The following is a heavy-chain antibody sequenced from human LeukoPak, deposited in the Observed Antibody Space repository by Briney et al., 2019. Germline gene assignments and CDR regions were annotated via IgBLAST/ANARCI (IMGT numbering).Heavy chain of an antibody. CDR1: GGSISSSSYY. V-gene: IGHV4-39*01. CDR3: ARQGWSSASGYYFDY. D-gene: IGHD6-19*01. CDR2: IYYSGST. Sequence: SETLSLTCGVSGGSISSSSYYWGWIRQPPGKGLEWVGTIYYSGSTYYNPSLKSRVTISVDTFKNQFSLKLSSVTAADTAVYYCARQGWSSASGYYFDYWGQGTLVTVSS. J-gene: IGHJ4*02.